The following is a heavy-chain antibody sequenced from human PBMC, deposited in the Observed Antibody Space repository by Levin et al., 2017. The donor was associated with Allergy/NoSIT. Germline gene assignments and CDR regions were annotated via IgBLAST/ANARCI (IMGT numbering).Heavy chain of an antibody. CDR2: INSDGSDT. J-gene: IGHJ4*02. D-gene: IGHD2-2*01. Sequence: QPGESLKISCAASGFTFSGFWMHWVRQVPGKGLVWVSHINSDGSDTNYADSVKGRFTFSRDNAKNTLYLQMNSLRVEDTALYYCARGSCSSTSCLDSWGQGTLVTVSS. CDR1: GFTFSGFW. V-gene: IGHV3-74*01. CDR3: ARGSCSSTSCLDS.